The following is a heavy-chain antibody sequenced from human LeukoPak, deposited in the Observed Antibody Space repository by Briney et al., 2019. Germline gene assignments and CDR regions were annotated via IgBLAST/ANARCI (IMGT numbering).Heavy chain of an antibody. V-gene: IGHV3-30*18. CDR1: GFTFSSYG. CDR3: AKEGDSSSWYPYYYYGMDV. D-gene: IGHD6-13*01. CDR2: ISYDGSNK. Sequence: GWSLRLSCAASGFTFSSYGMHWVRQAPGKGLEGVAVISYDGSNKYYADSVKGRFTISRDNSKDTLYLQMNSLRAEDTAVYYCAKEGDSSSWYPYYYYGMDVWGQGTTVTVSS. J-gene: IGHJ6*02.